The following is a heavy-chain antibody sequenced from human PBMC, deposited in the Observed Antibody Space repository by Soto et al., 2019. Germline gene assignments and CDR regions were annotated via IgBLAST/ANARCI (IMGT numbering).Heavy chain of an antibody. CDR1: GFTFSSYG. CDR2: ISYDGSNK. J-gene: IGHJ4*02. V-gene: IGHV3-30*18. CDR3: AKIRDVDTAMGVDY. D-gene: IGHD5-18*01. Sequence: QVQLVESGGGVVQPGGSLRLSCAASGFTFSSYGRHWVRQAPGKGLEWVAVISYDGSNKYYADSVKGRFTISRDNSKNTLYLQMNSLRAEDTAVYYCAKIRDVDTAMGVDYWGQGTLVTVSS.